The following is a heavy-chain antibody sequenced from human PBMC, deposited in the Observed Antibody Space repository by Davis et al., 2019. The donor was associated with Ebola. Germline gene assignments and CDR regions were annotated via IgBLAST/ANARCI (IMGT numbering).Heavy chain of an antibody. CDR1: GGSFSGYY. Sequence: PSETLSLTCAVYGGSFSGYYWSWIRQPPGKGLEWIGEINHSGSTNYNPSLKSRVTISVDTSKNQFSLKLSSVTAADTAVYYCARDRPVPRLVATRTDAFDIWGQGTMVTVSS. CDR2: INHSGST. D-gene: IGHD5-12*01. CDR3: ARDRPVPRLVATRTDAFDI. J-gene: IGHJ3*02. V-gene: IGHV4-34*01.